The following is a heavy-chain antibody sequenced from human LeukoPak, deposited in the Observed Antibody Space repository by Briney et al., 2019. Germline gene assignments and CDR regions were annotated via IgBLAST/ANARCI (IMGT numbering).Heavy chain of an antibody. J-gene: IGHJ4*02. CDR1: GFTFSSYW. CDR2: MNQDGAKK. Sequence: GGSLRLSCAASGFTFSSYWMSWVRQAPGKGLEWVAYMNQDGAKKSYVDSVKDRFTISRDNAKSSLSLQMNSLRAEDTAVYYCTRGTNNDYWGQGTLVTVSS. CDR3: TRGTNNDY. V-gene: IGHV3-7*01.